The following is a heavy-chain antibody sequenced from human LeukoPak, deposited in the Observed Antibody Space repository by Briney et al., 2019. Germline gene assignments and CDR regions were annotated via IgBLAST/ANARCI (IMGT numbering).Heavy chain of an antibody. CDR2: IYSGGTT. CDR3: ANPTLFGVITGDAFDI. J-gene: IGHJ3*02. D-gene: IGHD3-22*01. Sequence: GGSLRLSCAASGFTVSTNYLSWVRQAPGKGLEWVSFIYSGGTTYYADSVKGRFTISRDNSKNTLYLQMNSLRAEDTAVYYCANPTLFGVITGDAFDIWGQGTMVTVSS. CDR1: GFTVSTNY. V-gene: IGHV3-53*01.